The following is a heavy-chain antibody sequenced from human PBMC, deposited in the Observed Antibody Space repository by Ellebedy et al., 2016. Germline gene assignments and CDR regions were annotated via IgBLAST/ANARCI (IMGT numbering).Heavy chain of an antibody. CDR2: IGTSGSTP. CDR1: GFTFSTYT. CDR3: ARESSVAGDYGMDV. Sequence: GESLKISCAASGFTFSTYTMNWVRQAPGKGLEWVSYIGTSGSTPYYADSVKGRFTISRDNAKNSLFLQVNSLRAEDTAVYYCARESSVAGDYGMDVWGQGTTVTVSS. J-gene: IGHJ6*02. V-gene: IGHV3-48*04. D-gene: IGHD6-19*01.